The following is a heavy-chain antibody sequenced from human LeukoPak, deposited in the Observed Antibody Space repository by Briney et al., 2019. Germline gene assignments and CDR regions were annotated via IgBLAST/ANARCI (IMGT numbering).Heavy chain of an antibody. V-gene: IGHV1-2*02. Sequence: GPSMNVSCNAAGYTFTAYMHWVRQAPEQGLEWMGWINPSRGGTNYAQNFQGRVTMTRATSITPAYMKLGRLTSNTRPFNYVAGGWRSGAFDIWGQGTMVTVSS. CDR1: GYTFTAY. CDR3: AGGWRSGAFDI. J-gene: IGHJ3*02. CDR2: INPSRGGT. D-gene: IGHD2-21*01.